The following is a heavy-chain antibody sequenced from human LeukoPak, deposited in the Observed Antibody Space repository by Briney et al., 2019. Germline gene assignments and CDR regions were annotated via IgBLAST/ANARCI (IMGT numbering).Heavy chain of an antibody. CDR2: ISYDGSNK. CDR3: ARDTDYYDSSGYYPYYYYYGMDV. V-gene: IGHV3-30*03. J-gene: IGHJ6*02. Sequence: PGGSLRLSCAASGFTFSSYGMHWVRQAPGKGLEWVAVISYDGSNKYYADSVKGRFTISRDNAKNSLYPQMNSLRAEDTAVYYCARDTDYYDSSGYYPYYYYYGMDVWGQGTTVTVSS. CDR1: GFTFSSYG. D-gene: IGHD3-22*01.